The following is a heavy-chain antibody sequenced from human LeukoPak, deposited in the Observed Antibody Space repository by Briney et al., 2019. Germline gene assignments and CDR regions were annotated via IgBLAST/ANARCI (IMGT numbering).Heavy chain of an antibody. CDR1: GFTFYKSW. D-gene: IGHD5-18*01. J-gene: IGHJ4*02. CDR3: ARDRAYSSFDY. V-gene: IGHV3-7*01. Sequence: GESLRLSCAASGFTFYKSWMKWVRQAPGKGVEWVSSIKPDDSAKYYVDSVRGRFTISRDNAKNSLYLQMSSLRAEDTVVYYCARDRAYSSFDYWGQGTLVTVSS. CDR2: IKPDDSAK.